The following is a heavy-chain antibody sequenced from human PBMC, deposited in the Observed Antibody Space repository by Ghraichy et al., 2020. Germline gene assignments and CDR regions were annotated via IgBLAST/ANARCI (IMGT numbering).Heavy chain of an antibody. Sequence: SQTLSLTCTVSGGSISSYYWSWIRQPPGKGLDWIGYIYYSGSTNYNPSLKSRVTISVDTSKNQFSLKLSSVTAADTAVYYCASSVGDRYSSSWPWNWNDRTLGFDPCVHGTLVTVSS. CDR2: IYYSGST. D-gene: IGHD6-13*01. CDR3: ASSVGDRYSSSWPWNWNDRTLGFDP. V-gene: IGHV4-59*01. CDR1: GGSISSYY. J-gene: IGHJ5*02.